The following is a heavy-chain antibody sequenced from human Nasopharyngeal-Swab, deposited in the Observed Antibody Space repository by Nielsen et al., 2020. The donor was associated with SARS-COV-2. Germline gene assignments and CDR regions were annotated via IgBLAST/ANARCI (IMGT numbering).Heavy chain of an antibody. D-gene: IGHD5-12*01. J-gene: IGHJ6*03. CDR1: GFTFSSYW. Sequence: GESLKISCAASGFTFSSYWMSWVRQAPGKGLEWVANIKQDGSEKYYVDSVKGRFTISRDNAKNSLYLQMNSLRAEDTAVYYCARATIVATIFGYYYYYYMDVWGKGTTATVSS. CDR3: ARATIVATIFGYYYYYYMDV. CDR2: IKQDGSEK. V-gene: IGHV3-7*01.